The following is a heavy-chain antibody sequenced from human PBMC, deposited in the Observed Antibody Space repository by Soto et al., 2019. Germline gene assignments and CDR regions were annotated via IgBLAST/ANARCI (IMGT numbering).Heavy chain of an antibody. J-gene: IGHJ6*04. CDR1: GDSVSSGDAA. V-gene: IGHV6-1*01. Sequence: PSQTLSLTCAIFGDSVSSGDAAWNWVRQSPSRGLECLGRTYYRSKWYNEFAVSVKGRATIIPDTSKNQFSLQLNSVTPEDTAVYYCARQYSGSRFHNGLDVWGKGTTVTVSS. CDR3: ARQYSGSRFHNGLDV. D-gene: IGHD1-26*01. CDR2: TYYRSKWYN.